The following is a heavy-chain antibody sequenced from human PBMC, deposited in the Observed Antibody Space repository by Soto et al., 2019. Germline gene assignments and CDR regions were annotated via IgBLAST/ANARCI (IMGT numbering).Heavy chain of an antibody. D-gene: IGHD3-3*01. CDR3: AHSKDYEFCSGYLWLP. Sequence: QITLKESGPTLVKPTQTLTLTCTFSGFSLSTSGVGVCWIRQPPGKALEWLALIYWDDDKRDSPSLKSRLTITQYTSKNPVVLSMTNMDPVDTATDYCAHSKDYEFCSGYLWLPWGEGTLVTVSS. CDR1: GFSLSTSGVG. J-gene: IGHJ5*02. CDR2: IYWDDDK. V-gene: IGHV2-5*02.